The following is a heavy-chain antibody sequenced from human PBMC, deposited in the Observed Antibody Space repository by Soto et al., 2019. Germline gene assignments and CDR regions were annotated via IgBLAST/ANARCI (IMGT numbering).Heavy chain of an antibody. CDR2: FDPEDGET. Sequence: ASVKVSCKVSGYTLTELSMHWVRQAPGKGLEWMGGFDPEDGETIYAQKFQGRVTMTEDTSTDTAYMELSSLRSEDTAVYYCATVAPEGIAVAFDYWGQGTLVTVSS. CDR3: ATVAPEGIAVAFDY. J-gene: IGHJ4*02. CDR1: GYTLTELS. V-gene: IGHV1-24*01. D-gene: IGHD6-19*01.